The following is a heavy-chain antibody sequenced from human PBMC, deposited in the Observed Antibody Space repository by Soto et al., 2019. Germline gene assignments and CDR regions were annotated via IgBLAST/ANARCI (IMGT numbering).Heavy chain of an antibody. Sequence: GESLKISCQGSGYTFNSFWIGWVRQMPGEGLEWMGLMFPWTSDTRYSPSFQGHVSISVDRSTGTGYLQGNSLKASDTAMYYCVTTRDGTTFLPHWGQGTPVTISS. CDR2: MFPWTSDT. D-gene: IGHD1-7*01. CDR1: GYTFNSFW. CDR3: VTTRDGTTFLPH. V-gene: IGHV5-51*01. J-gene: IGHJ4*02.